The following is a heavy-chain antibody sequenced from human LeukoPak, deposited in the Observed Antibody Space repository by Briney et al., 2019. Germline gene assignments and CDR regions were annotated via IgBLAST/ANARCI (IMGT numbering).Heavy chain of an antibody. CDR3: ARGGATFDY. J-gene: IGHJ4*02. CDR1: GFTFSSFW. D-gene: IGHD1-26*01. CDR2: IKQDGSEK. Sequence: GGSLRLSCAASGFTFSSFWMSWVRQAPGKGLEWVANIKQDGSEKYYVDSVKGRFTISRDNAKNSLYLQMNSLGAEDTALYYCARGGATFDYWGQGTLVTVSS. V-gene: IGHV3-7*01.